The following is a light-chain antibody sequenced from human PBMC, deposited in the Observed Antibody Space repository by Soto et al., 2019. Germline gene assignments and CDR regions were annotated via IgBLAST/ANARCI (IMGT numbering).Light chain of an antibody. Sequence: IQMTQSPSAMSASVGDRVTITCRASQGISNDLAWFQQKPGKVPERLIFASSTLKSGVPSRFSGSGSGTEFTLTISSLQPEDFATYYCLQHNSYPLTFGGGTKVQIK. CDR1: QGISND. CDR2: ASS. V-gene: IGKV1-17*03. CDR3: LQHNSYPLT. J-gene: IGKJ4*01.